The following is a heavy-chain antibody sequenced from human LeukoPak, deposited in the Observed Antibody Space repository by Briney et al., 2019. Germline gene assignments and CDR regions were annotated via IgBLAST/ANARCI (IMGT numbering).Heavy chain of an antibody. D-gene: IGHD3-10*01. V-gene: IGHV4-59*01. CDR1: GGSISSYY. CDR3: ARVSFYGSGSMFVDY. Sequence: SETLSLTCTVSGGSISSYYWSWIRQPPGKGLDWIGYIYYSGSTKYNPSLKSRGTISVDTSKNQFSLKLSSVTAADTAVYYCARVSFYGSGSMFVDYWGPGTLVTVSS. CDR2: IYYSGST. J-gene: IGHJ4*02.